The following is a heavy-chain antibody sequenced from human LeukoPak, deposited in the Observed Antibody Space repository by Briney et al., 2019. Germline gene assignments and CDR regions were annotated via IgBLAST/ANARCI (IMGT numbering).Heavy chain of an antibody. CDR3: AKDRPNYYGSNGHYYRRDGDY. CDR1: GFTFSIYA. J-gene: IGHJ4*02. Sequence: PGGSLRLSCAASGFTFSIYAMGWARQAPGKGLQWVSSITSSGDGTYYADSVKGRFTISRDNSENMLYLQMNSLRVEDTAVYFCAKDRPNYYGSNGHYYRRDGDYWGQGTLVTVSS. CDR2: ITSSGDGT. D-gene: IGHD3-22*01. V-gene: IGHV3-23*01.